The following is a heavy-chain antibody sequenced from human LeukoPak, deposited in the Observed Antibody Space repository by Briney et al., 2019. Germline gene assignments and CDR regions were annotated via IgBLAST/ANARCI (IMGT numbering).Heavy chain of an antibody. Sequence: GGSLRLSCEASGFTFSSYGMHWVRQAPGKGLEWVAVIWYDGSNKYYADSVKGRFTISRDNSKDTLYLQMNSLRAEDTAVYYCARDSPYDILTGRRVQDDAFDIWGQGTMVTVSS. CDR2: IWYDGSNK. V-gene: IGHV3-33*01. CDR1: GFTFSSYG. D-gene: IGHD3-9*01. CDR3: ARDSPYDILTGRRVQDDAFDI. J-gene: IGHJ3*02.